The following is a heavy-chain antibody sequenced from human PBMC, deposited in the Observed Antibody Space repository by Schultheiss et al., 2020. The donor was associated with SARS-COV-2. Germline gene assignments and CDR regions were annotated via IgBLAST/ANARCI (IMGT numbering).Heavy chain of an antibody. D-gene: IGHD3-22*01. V-gene: IGHV4-4*07. J-gene: IGHJ4*02. CDR2: IYTSGST. CDR3: ASTPARNYYDDDYFDY. Sequence: SQTLSLTCTVSGGSISSYYWSWIRQPAGKGLEWIGRIYTSGSTNYNPSLKSRVTMSVDTSKNQFSLKLSSVTAADTAVYYCASTPARNYYDDDYFDYWGQGTLVTVSS. CDR1: GGSISSYY.